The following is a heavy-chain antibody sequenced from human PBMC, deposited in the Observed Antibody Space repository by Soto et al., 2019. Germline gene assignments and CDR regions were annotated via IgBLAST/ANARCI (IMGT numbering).Heavy chain of an antibody. CDR3: ARDLSGSIAAAGRVYYYYGMDV. J-gene: IGHJ6*02. V-gene: IGHV3-33*01. D-gene: IGHD6-13*01. Sequence: GGSLRLSCAASGFTFSSYGMHWVRQAPGKGLEWVAVIWYDGSNKYYADSVKGRFTISRDNSKNTLYLQMNSLRAEDTAVYYCARDLSGSIAAAGRVYYYYGMDVWGQGTTVTVSS. CDR2: IWYDGSNK. CDR1: GFTFSSYG.